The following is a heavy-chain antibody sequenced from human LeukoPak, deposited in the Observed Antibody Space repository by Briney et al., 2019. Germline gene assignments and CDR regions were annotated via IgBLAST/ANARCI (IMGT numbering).Heavy chain of an antibody. J-gene: IGHJ3*02. Sequence: PGGSLRLSCAASGFTFDDYAMHWVRQAPGKGLEWVSGISWNSGSIGYADSVKGRFTISRDNAKNSLYLQMNSLRAEDTALYYCAKDQLYDRPGGAFDIWGQGTMVTVSS. V-gene: IGHV3-9*01. CDR2: ISWNSGSI. CDR1: GFTFDDYA. D-gene: IGHD3-22*01. CDR3: AKDQLYDRPGGAFDI.